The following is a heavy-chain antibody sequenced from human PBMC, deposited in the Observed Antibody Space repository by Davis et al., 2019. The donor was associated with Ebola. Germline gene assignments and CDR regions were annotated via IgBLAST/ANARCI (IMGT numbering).Heavy chain of an antibody. Sequence: GGSLRLSCSASGFTFTTYAMHWVRQAPGKGLEYVSAISYNGGSTYYADSVKGRFTISRDNSKNMLYLQMNSLRVEDTAVYYCARKDYIGDYWGQGTLVTVSS. CDR3: ARKDYIGDY. CDR2: ISYNGGST. J-gene: IGHJ4*02. V-gene: IGHV3-64D*06. CDR1: GFTFTTYA. D-gene: IGHD4-11*01.